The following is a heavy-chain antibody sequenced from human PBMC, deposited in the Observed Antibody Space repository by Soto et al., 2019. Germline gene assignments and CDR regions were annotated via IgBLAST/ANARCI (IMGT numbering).Heavy chain of an antibody. V-gene: IGHV1-18*01. J-gene: IGHJ6*02. CDR3: ARASASSSWYESRYYYYGMDV. CDR1: GYTFTSYG. Sequence: ASVKVSCKASGYTFTSYGMSWVRQAPGQGLEWMGWISAYIGNTNYAQKLQGRVTMTTDTSTSTAYMELRGLRSDDTAVYYCARASASSSWYESRYYYYGMDVWGQGTTVTVSS. D-gene: IGHD6-13*01. CDR2: ISAYIGNT.